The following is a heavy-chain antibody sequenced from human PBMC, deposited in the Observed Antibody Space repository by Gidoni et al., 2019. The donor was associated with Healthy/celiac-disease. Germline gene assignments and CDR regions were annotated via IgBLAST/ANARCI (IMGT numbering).Heavy chain of an antibody. J-gene: IGHJ4*02. V-gene: IGHV4-39*07. CDR2: IYYSGST. CDR3: ARTVGYSSGCYDY. CDR1: GGSISSSSYY. D-gene: IGHD6-19*01. Sequence: QLQLQESGPGLVKPSETLSLTCTVPGGSISSSSYYWGWIRQPPGKGLEWIGSIYYSGSTYYNPSLKSRVTISVDTSKNQFSLKLSSVTAADTAVYYCARTVGYSSGCYDYWGQGTLVTVSS.